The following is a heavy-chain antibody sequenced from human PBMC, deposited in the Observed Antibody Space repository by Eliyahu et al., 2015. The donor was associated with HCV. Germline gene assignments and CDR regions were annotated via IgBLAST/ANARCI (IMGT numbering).Heavy chain of an antibody. D-gene: IGHD6-13*01. CDR3: ARDSVGPAGRRYHFDY. CDR2: INPNSGGT. CDR1: GYTFNGYY. J-gene: IGHJ4*02. V-gene: IGHV1-2*02. Sequence: QVQLVQSGAEVKKPGASVKVSCKASGYTFNGYYMHWVRQAHGQGLEWMGWINPNSGGTNYAQKFQGRVTMTRDTSISTAYMELSRLRSDDTAIYYCARDSVGPAGRRYHFDYWGQGTLVTVSS.